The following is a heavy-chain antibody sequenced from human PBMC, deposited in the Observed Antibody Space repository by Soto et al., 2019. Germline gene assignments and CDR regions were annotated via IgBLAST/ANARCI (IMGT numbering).Heavy chain of an antibody. D-gene: IGHD4-4*01. CDR2: ISYDGSNK. J-gene: IGHJ6*03. CDR3: AKASEMTTVIIWYMDV. V-gene: IGHV3-30*18. CDR1: GFTFSSYG. Sequence: GGSLRLSCAASGFTFSSYGMHWVRQAPGKGLEWVAVISYDGSNKYYADSVKGRFTISRDNSKNTLYLQMNSLRAEDTAVYYCAKASEMTTVIIWYMDVWGKGTTVTVSS.